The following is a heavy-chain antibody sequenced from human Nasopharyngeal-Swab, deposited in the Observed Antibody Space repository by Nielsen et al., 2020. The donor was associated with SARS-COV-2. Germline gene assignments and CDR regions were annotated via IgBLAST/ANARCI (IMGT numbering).Heavy chain of an antibody. Sequence: SVKVSCKASGGTFSSYAISWVRQAPGQGLEWMGGIIPIFGTANYAQKFQGRVTITADKSTSTAYMELSSLRSDDTAVYYCARTHPAYSSSWYDYYYYYMDVWGKGTPVTVSS. D-gene: IGHD6-13*01. J-gene: IGHJ6*03. CDR2: IIPIFGTA. CDR1: GGTFSSYA. V-gene: IGHV1-69*06. CDR3: ARTHPAYSSSWYDYYYYYMDV.